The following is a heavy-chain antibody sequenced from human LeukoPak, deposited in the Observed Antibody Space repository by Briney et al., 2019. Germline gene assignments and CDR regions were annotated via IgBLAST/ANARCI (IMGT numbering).Heavy chain of an antibody. D-gene: IGHD2-21*02. Sequence: PGGSLRLSCAASGFTFSSYTMHWVRQAPGKGLEWVAGIDWNGDALQYADSVKGRFTISRDNAKNSLYLQMDILRPEDTGVYYCARDLSATWYSLAYWGQGTLVTVSS. J-gene: IGHJ4*02. V-gene: IGHV3-20*04. CDR1: GFTFSSYT. CDR3: ARDLSATWYSLAY. CDR2: IDWNGDAL.